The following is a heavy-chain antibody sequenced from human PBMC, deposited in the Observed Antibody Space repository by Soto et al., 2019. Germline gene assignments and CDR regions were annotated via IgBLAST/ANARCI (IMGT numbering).Heavy chain of an antibody. Sequence: VQLVESGGGVVQPGRSPRLSCAASGFTFSSYGMHWVRQAPGKGLEWVAVISYDGSNKYYADSVKGRFTISRDNSKNTLYLQMNSLRAEDTAVYYCAKDQGGDDILTGYYAIWGQGTLVTVSS. CDR2: ISYDGSNK. CDR1: GFTFSSYG. D-gene: IGHD3-9*01. J-gene: IGHJ4*02. CDR3: AKDQGGDDILTGYYAI. V-gene: IGHV3-30*18.